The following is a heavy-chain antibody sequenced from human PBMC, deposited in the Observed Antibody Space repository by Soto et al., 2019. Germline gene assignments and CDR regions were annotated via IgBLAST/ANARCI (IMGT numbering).Heavy chain of an antibody. J-gene: IGHJ6*02. CDR3: ARDISQEAAAEEYYYYGMDV. CDR1: GYTFTGYY. V-gene: IGHV1-2*04. D-gene: IGHD6-13*01. CDR2: INPNSGGT. Sequence: QVQLVQSGAEVKKPGASVKVSCKASGYTFTGYYMHWVRQAPGQGLEWMVWINPNSGGTNYAQKFQGWVTMTRDTSISTAYMELSRLRSDDTAVYYCARDISQEAAAEEYYYYGMDVWGQGTTVTVSS.